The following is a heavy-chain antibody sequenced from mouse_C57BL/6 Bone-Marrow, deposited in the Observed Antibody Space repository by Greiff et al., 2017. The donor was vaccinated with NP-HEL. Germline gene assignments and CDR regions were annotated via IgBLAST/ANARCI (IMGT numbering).Heavy chain of an antibody. Sequence: QVHVKQSGAELVRPGTSVKVSCKASGYAFTNYLIEWVKQRPGQGLEWIGVINPGSGGTNYNEKFKGKATLTADKSSSTAYMQFSSLTSELSAVYFCARSVYYGYYKAWFAYWGQGTLVTVSA. CDR3: ARSVYYGYYKAWFAY. J-gene: IGHJ3*01. CDR2: INPGSGGT. CDR1: GYAFTNYL. V-gene: IGHV1-54*01. D-gene: IGHD2-3*01.